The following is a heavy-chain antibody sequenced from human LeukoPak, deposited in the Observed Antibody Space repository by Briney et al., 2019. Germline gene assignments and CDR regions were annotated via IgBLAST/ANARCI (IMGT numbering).Heavy chain of an antibody. J-gene: IGHJ4*02. CDR3: ARGGPAAGRFDY. CDR1: GFTFSSNY. D-gene: IGHD6-13*01. V-gene: IGHV3-66*01. CDR2: IYSGGST. Sequence: GGSLRLSCAASGFTFSSNYMSWVRQAPGKGVEWGSVIYSGGSTYYSDSVKGRFTISRDNSKNTLYLQMNSLRAEDTAVYYCARGGPAAGRFDYWGQGTLVTVSS.